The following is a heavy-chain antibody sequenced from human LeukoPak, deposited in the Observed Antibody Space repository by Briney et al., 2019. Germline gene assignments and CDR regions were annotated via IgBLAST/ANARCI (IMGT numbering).Heavy chain of an antibody. J-gene: IGHJ4*02. CDR1: GFTFSSYS. CDR2: ISSSSSYI. V-gene: IGHV3-21*01. CDR3: ARDLGSSWINLDY. D-gene: IGHD6-13*01. Sequence: GGSLRLSCAASGFTFSSYSMNWVRQAPGKGLEWVSSISSSSSYIYYADSVKGRFTISRDNAKNSLYLQMNSLRAEDTSVYYCARDLGSSWINLDYGGEGTLVTVSS.